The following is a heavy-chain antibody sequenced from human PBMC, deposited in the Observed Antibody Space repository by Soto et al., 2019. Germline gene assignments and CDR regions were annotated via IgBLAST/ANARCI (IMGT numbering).Heavy chain of an antibody. V-gene: IGHV4-31*03. D-gene: IGHD6-25*01. CDR1: GGSISSGGYY. Sequence: QVQLQESGPGLVKPSQTLSLTCTVSGGSISSGGYYWSWIRQHPGKGLEWIGYIYYSGSTYYNPSLKSRVTISVDTSKSQFSLKLSSMTAADTAVYYCARDSRERAPYYWGQGTLVTVSS. J-gene: IGHJ4*02. CDR2: IYYSGST. CDR3: ARDSRERAPYY.